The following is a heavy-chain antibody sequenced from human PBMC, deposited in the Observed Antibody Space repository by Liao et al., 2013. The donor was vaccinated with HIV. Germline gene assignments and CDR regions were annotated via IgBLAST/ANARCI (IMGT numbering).Heavy chain of an antibody. CDR3: ARWDNDFWTGLRSFDP. CDR2: INHSGST. Sequence: QVQLQQWGAGLLKPSETLSLTCAVYGGSFSGYYWSWIRQPPGKGLEWIGEINHSGSTNYNPSLKSRVTISVDTSKNQFSLKLSSVTAADTAVYYCARWDNDFWTGLRSFDPWGQGTLVTVSS. CDR1: GGSFSGYY. J-gene: IGHJ5*02. V-gene: IGHV4-34*01. D-gene: IGHD3/OR15-3a*01.